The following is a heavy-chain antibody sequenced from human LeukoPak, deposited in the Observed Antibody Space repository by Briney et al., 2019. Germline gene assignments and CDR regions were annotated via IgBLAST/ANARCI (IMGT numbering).Heavy chain of an antibody. Sequence: PGRSLRLSCAASGFTFSTYAMHWVRQAPGKGLEWVAVITHDEINKHYADSVKGRFTISRDNSKNTLYLQMYSLRAEDTAVYYCAKQMAVDYFDYWGQGTLVTVSS. V-gene: IGHV3-30-3*02. CDR2: ITHDEINK. D-gene: IGHD5-24*01. J-gene: IGHJ4*02. CDR3: AKQMAVDYFDY. CDR1: GFTFSTYA.